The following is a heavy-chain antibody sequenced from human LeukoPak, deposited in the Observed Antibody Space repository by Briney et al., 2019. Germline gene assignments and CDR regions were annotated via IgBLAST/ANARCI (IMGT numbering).Heavy chain of an antibody. D-gene: IGHD1-26*01. V-gene: IGHV1-2*02. CDR1: GYTFTGYY. Sequence: GASVKVSRKASGYTFTGYYIHWVRQAPGKGLEWMGWINPNSGGTNYAQKFQGRVTMTRDTSISTAYMELSRLRSDDTAVYYCARGIVGATTGDWGQGTLVTVSS. J-gene: IGHJ4*02. CDR3: ARGIVGATTGD. CDR2: INPNSGGT.